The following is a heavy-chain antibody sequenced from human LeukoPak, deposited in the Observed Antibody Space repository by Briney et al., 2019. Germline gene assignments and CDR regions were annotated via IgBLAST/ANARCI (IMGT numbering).Heavy chain of an antibody. Sequence: ASVKVSCKASGYTFTSYGISWVRQAPGQGLEWMGWISAYNGNTNYAQKLQGRVTMTTDTSTSTAYMELSSLRSEDTAVYYCARGFYYYGSGSYFDYWGQGTLVTVSS. CDR1: GYTFTSYG. CDR3: ARGFYYYGSGSYFDY. V-gene: IGHV1-18*01. CDR2: ISAYNGNT. D-gene: IGHD3-10*01. J-gene: IGHJ4*02.